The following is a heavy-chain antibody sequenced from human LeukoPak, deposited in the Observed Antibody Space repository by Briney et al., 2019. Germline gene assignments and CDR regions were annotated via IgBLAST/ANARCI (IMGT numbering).Heavy chain of an antibody. Sequence: SVKVSCKASGYTFTSYGISWVRQAPGQGLEWMGGLTHIFRRTNYTQKFQERLIITTDESYSTAYMELRDLRSDDTALYYCATSGSGRSWDWFAPWGQGTLVTVSS. V-gene: IGHV1-69*05. CDR3: ATSGSGRSWDWFAP. D-gene: IGHD3-10*01. CDR2: LTHIFRRT. J-gene: IGHJ5*02. CDR1: GYTFTSYG.